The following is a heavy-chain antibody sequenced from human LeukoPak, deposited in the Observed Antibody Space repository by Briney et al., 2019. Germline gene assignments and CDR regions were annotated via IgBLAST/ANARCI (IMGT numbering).Heavy chain of an antibody. V-gene: IGHV4-39*07. CDR3: ASDLGSQMATISAWFDP. Sequence: SETLSLTCSVSGGSISSNLYYWGWIRQPPGKGLEWIGSIYYSGSTFYNPSLKSRVTISVDTSNNHFSLRLSSVTAADTAMYYCASDLGSQMATISAWFDPWGQGTLVTVSS. CDR1: GGSISSNLYY. D-gene: IGHD5-24*01. J-gene: IGHJ5*02. CDR2: IYYSGST.